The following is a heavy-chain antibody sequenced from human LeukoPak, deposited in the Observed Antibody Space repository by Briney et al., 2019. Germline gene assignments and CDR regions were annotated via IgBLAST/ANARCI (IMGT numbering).Heavy chain of an antibody. CDR1: GYTFTNFD. Sequence: GASVKVSCKASGYTFTNFDINWVRQAPGQGLEWMGWMNPNSGNTGYAQKFQGRVTMTRNTSISTAYMELSSLRSEDTAVYYCARGELSSGRYRTPWYFDLWGRGTLVTVSS. CDR2: MNPNSGNT. D-gene: IGHD6-19*01. J-gene: IGHJ2*01. CDR3: ARGELSSGRYRTPWYFDL. V-gene: IGHV1-8*01.